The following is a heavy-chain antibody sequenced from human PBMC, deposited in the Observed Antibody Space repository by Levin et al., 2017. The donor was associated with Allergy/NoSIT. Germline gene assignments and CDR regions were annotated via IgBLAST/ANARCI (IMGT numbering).Heavy chain of an antibody. CDR2: INHSGST. D-gene: IGHD2/OR15-2a*01. Sequence: SETLSLTCAVYGGSFSGYYWSWIRQPPGKGLEWIGEINHSGSTNYNPSLKSRVTISVDTSKNQFSLKLSSVTAADTAVYYCASLYGPYWYFDLWGRGTLVTVSS. CDR1: GGSFSGYY. V-gene: IGHV4-34*01. CDR3: ASLYGPYWYFDL. J-gene: IGHJ2*01.